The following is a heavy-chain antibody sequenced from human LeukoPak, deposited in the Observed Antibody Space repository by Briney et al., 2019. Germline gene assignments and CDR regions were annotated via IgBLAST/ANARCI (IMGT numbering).Heavy chain of an antibody. CDR1: GFTFSSYW. V-gene: IGHV3-74*01. J-gene: IGHJ3*02. CDR3: ARESPNYVAFDI. Sequence: GGSLRLSCAASGFTFSSYWMHWVRQAPGKGLVWVSRINSDGSSINYADSVKGRFTISRDNAKNTLYLQMNSLRAEDTAVYYCARESPNYVAFDIWGQGTMVTVSS. CDR2: INSDGSSI. D-gene: IGHD1-7*01.